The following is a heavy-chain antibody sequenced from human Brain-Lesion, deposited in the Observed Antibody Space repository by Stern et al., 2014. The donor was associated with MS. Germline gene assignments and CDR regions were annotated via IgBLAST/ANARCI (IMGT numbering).Heavy chain of an antibody. J-gene: IGHJ4*02. V-gene: IGHV4-39*01. CDR3: ARGTYYYDSD. D-gene: IGHD3-22*01. CDR2: IYYSGST. Sequence: QVQLVESGPGLVKPSETLSLTCTVSGGSISSSSYYWGWIRQPPGKGLEWIGSIYYSGSTYYNPSLKSRLTISVDTSTDQFSLKLSSGTAADTAVYYCARGTYYYDSDWGQGTLVTVSS. CDR1: GGSISSSSYY.